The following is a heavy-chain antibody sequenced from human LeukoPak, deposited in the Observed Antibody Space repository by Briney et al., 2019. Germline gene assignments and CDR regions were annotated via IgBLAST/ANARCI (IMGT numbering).Heavy chain of an antibody. CDR2: ISSSSSAI. V-gene: IGHV3-48*01. J-gene: IGHJ4*02. Sequence: GGSLRLSCAASGFTVSSNYMSWVRQAPGKGLEWVSYISSSSSAIYYADSVKGRFTISRDNVQNSVYLQMNSLRAEDTAVYYCARGGSWWHGSDYWGLGTLVTVSS. CDR1: GFTVSSNY. CDR3: ARGGSWWHGSDY. D-gene: IGHD6-13*01.